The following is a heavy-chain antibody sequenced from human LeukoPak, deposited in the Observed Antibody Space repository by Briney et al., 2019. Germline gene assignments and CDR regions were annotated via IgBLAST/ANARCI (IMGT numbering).Heavy chain of an antibody. CDR3: ARGGLEYSNYVWFDP. D-gene: IGHD4-11*01. V-gene: IGHV1-8*01. CDR2: MNPNSGNT. CDR1: GYTSTSCD. Sequence: ASVRVSCKASGYTSTSCDINWVRQATGQGLEWMGWMNPNSGNTGYAQKFQGRVTMTRNTSISTAYMELSSLRSEDTAVYYCARGGLEYSNYVWFDPWGQGTLVTVSS. J-gene: IGHJ5*02.